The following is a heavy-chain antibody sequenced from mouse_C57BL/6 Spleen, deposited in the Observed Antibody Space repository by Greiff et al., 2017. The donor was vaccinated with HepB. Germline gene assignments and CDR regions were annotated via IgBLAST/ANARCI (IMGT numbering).Heavy chain of an antibody. J-gene: IGHJ4*01. CDR3: ARSGSNYYYYAMDY. Sequence: VQLQQSGAELVKPGASVKISCKASGYAFSSYWMNWVKQRPGKGLEWIGQIYPGDGDTNYNGKFKGKATLTADKSSSTAYMQLSSLTSEDSAVYFCARSGSNYYYYAMDYWGQGTSVTVSS. CDR1: GYAFSSYW. D-gene: IGHD2-5*01. V-gene: IGHV1-80*01. CDR2: IYPGDGDT.